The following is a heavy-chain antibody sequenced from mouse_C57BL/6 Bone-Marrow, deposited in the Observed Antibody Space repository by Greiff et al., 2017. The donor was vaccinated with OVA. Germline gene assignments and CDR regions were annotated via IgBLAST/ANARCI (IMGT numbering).Heavy chain of an antibody. CDR1: GFSFNTYA. Sequence: GGGLVQPKGSLKLSCAASGFSFNTYAMNWVRQAPGKGLEWVARIRSKSNNYATYYADSVKDRFTISRDDSESMLYLQMNNLKTEDTAMYYCVRQYYVNYAAWFAYWGQGTLVTVSA. CDR2: IRSKSNNYAT. J-gene: IGHJ3*01. CDR3: VRQYYVNYAAWFAY. V-gene: IGHV10-1*01. D-gene: IGHD2-1*01.